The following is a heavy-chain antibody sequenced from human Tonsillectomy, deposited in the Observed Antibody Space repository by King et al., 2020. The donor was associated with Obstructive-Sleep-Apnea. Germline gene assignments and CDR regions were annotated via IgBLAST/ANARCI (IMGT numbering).Heavy chain of an antibody. Sequence: VQLVESGGGLVQPGGSLRLSCAASGFTFSSYWMSWVRQAPGKGLEWVANIKQDGSEKYYVDSVKGRFTISRDNAKNSLYLEMNNLRAEDTAVYYCARDRYYYGSGSYKPFSYWGQGTLVTVSS. D-gene: IGHD3-10*01. CDR1: GFTFSSYW. CDR3: ARDRYYYGSGSYKPFSY. J-gene: IGHJ4*02. CDR2: IKQDGSEK. V-gene: IGHV3-7*01.